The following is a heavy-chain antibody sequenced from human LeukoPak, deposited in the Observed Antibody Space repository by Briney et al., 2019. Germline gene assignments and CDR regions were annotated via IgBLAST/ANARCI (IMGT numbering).Heavy chain of an antibody. CDR2: LSGSGDTT. Sequence: PGGSPRLSCAASGFTFSSYAMDWVRQAPGKGLEWVSALSGSGDTTYYADSVKGRFTISRDNSKDTLYLQMNSLRAEDTAVYYCAKGLRSSGYSLFDYWGQGTLVTVSS. CDR1: GFTFSSYA. CDR3: AKGLRSSGYSLFDY. J-gene: IGHJ4*02. D-gene: IGHD3-22*01. V-gene: IGHV3-23*01.